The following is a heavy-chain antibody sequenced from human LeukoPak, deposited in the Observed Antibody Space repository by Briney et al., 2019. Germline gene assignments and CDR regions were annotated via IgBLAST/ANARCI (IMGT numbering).Heavy chain of an antibody. CDR2: INPDSGAT. D-gene: IGHD1-14*01. CDR1: GYTFTGYY. V-gene: IGHV1-2*02. J-gene: IGHJ4*02. CDR3: ARSEMSDY. Sequence: ASVKVSCKASGYTFTGYYMHWVRQAPGQGLEWMGWINPDSGATNYAQRFQGRVTMTRDTSISTAYMELSRLRSDDTALYYCARSEMSDYWGQGTLVTVSS.